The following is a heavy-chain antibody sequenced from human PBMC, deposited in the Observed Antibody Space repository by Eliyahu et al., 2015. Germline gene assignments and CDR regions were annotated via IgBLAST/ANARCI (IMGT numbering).Heavy chain of an antibody. CDR1: GFTFSXYS. CDR2: ISSSSSTI. J-gene: IGHJ4*02. D-gene: IGHD3-3*01. CDR3: ARGNNDFWSGYYTIDY. V-gene: IGHV3-48*02. Sequence: EVQLVESGGGLVQPGGSLRLSCAAXGFTFSXYSMNWVRQAPGKGLEWVSYISSSSSTIYYADSVKGRFTISRDNAKNSLYLQMNSLRDEDTAVYYCARGNNDFWSGYYTIDYWGQGTLVTVSS.